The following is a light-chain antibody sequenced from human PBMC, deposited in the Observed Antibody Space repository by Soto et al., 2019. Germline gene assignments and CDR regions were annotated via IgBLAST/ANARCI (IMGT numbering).Light chain of an antibody. J-gene: IGLJ1*01. CDR2: GVT. CDR3: LSHTTSRTYV. Sequence: QSVLTQPTSVSGSPGQSITISCTGNHNDIGTYDYVSWYQQHPGRAPRLLIHGVTTRPSGISGRFSASKSGLTASLTISGLQPEDEADYYCLSHTTSRTYVFGPGTKVTVL. CDR1: HNDIGTYDY. V-gene: IGLV2-14*03.